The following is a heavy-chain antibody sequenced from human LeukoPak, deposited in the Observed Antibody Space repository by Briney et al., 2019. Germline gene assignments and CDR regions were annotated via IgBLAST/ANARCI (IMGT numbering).Heavy chain of an antibody. J-gene: IGHJ4*02. CDR1: GAPLSSSYW. Sequence: PSGTLSLTCTVSGAPLSSSYWWSWVRQPPGKGLEWIGSIYYSGSTYYNPSLKSRVTISVDTSKNQFSLKLSSVTAADTAVYYCARDGGGIAAADTLDYWGQGTLVTVSS. D-gene: IGHD6-13*01. CDR3: ARDGGGIAAADTLDY. CDR2: IYYSGST. V-gene: IGHV4-4*02.